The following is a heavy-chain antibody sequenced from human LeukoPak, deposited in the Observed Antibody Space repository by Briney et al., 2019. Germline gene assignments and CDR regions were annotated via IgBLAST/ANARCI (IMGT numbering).Heavy chain of an antibody. J-gene: IGHJ6*02. V-gene: IGHV4-59*01. Sequence: KSSETLSLTCTVSGGSISSYYWSWIRQPPGKGLEWIGYIYYSGSTNYNPSLKSRVTISVDTSKNQFSLKLSSVTAADTAVYYCARMGWLQPGAPASMDVWDQGTTVTVSS. CDR2: IYYSGST. CDR3: ARMGWLQPGAPASMDV. CDR1: GGSISSYY. D-gene: IGHD5-24*01.